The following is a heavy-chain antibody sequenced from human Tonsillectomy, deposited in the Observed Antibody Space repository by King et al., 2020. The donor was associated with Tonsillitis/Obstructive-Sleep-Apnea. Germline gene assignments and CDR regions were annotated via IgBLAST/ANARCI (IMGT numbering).Heavy chain of an antibody. D-gene: IGHD4-23*01. V-gene: IGHV3-30*04. CDR3: ARDQGRWAFDY. J-gene: IGHJ4*02. CDR1: GFTFSSHP. Sequence: VQLVESGGGVVQPGRSLRLSCAASGFTFSSHPMHWVRQGPGKGLEWVAVISYGVSDKFYADSVKGRFTISRDNSKNTLYLQMNSLRAEDTAVYYCARDQGRWAFDYWGQGTLVTVSS. CDR2: ISYGVSDK.